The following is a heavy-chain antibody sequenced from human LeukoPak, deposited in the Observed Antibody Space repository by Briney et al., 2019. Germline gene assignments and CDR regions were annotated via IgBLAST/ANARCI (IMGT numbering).Heavy chain of an antibody. D-gene: IGHD6-13*01. V-gene: IGHV4-34*01. CDR1: GGSFSGYY. Sequence: PSETLSLTCAVYGGSFSGYYWSWIRQPPGKGLEWIGEINHSGSTNYNPSLKSRVTISRDTSKNQFSLKLSSVTAADTAVYYCARVLTYSSSSVSAFDIWGQGTMVTVSS. J-gene: IGHJ3*02. CDR2: INHSGST. CDR3: ARVLTYSSSSVSAFDI.